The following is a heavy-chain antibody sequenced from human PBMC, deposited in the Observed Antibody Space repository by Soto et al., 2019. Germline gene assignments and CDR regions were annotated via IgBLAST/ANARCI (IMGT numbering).Heavy chain of an antibody. CDR3: ARASGIAGTNWFDP. CDR1: GGSISSGGYS. V-gene: IGHV4-30-2*01. J-gene: IGHJ5*02. Sequence: SETLSLTCAVSGGSISSGGYSWSWIRQPPGKGLEWIGYIYHSGSTYYNPSLKSRVTISVDRSKNQFSLKLSSVTAADTAVYYCARASGIAGTNWFDPWGQGTLVTVSS. D-gene: IGHD1-7*01. CDR2: IYHSGST.